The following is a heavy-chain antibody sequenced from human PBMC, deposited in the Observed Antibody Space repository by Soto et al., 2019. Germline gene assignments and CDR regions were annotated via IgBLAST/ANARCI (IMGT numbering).Heavy chain of an antibody. CDR3: ARERTDYYDSSGYYDYFEY. CDR2: IYYSGST. Sequence: SETLSLTCTVSGGSISSYYWSWIRQPPGKGLEWIGYIYYSGSTNYNPSLKSRVTISVDTSKNQFSLKLSSVTAADTAVYYCARERTDYYDSSGYYDYFEYWGQGTLVTVSS. D-gene: IGHD3-22*01. CDR1: GGSISSYY. J-gene: IGHJ4*02. V-gene: IGHV4-59*01.